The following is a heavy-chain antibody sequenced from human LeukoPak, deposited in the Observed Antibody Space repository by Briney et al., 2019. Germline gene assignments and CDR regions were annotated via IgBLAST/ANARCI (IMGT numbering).Heavy chain of an antibody. CDR3: ARERSGCGYPSVRWGAFDI. CDR2: IYYSGST. CDR1: GGSISSYY. J-gene: IGHJ3*02. D-gene: IGHD5-18*01. V-gene: IGHV4-59*12. Sequence: SETLSLTCTVSGGSISSYYWSWIRQPPGKGLEWIGYIYYSGSTNYNPSLKSRVTISVDTSKNQFSLKLSSVTAADTAVYYCARERSGCGYPSVRWGAFDIWGQGAMVTVSP.